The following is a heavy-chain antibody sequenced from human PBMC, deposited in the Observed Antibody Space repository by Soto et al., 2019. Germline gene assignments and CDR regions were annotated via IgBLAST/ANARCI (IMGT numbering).Heavy chain of an antibody. CDR3: TRDLYYGSGSPLVDY. CDR2: IKQDGSEK. D-gene: IGHD3-10*01. Sequence: PGGSLRLSCXASGFTFTNYWMSWVRQAPGKGLEWVANIKQDGSEKYYVGSVKGRFTISRDNAKNSLFLQMNSLRAEDTAVYYCTRDLYYGSGSPLVDYWGQGTLVTVSS. V-gene: IGHV3-7*04. J-gene: IGHJ4*02. CDR1: GFTFTNYW.